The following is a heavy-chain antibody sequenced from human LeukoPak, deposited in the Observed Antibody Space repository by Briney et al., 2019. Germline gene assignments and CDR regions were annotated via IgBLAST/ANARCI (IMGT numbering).Heavy chain of an antibody. CDR1: GFTVSSNY. D-gene: IGHD3-9*01. V-gene: IGHV3-66*03. CDR3: ARDGAKYYDILTGYLDY. CDR2: IYSSGST. Sequence: AGGSLRLSCAVSGFTVSSNYMSWVRQAPGKGLEWVSLIYSSGSTYYADSVKGRFTISRDNSKNTLYLQMNSLRAEDTAVYYCARDGAKYYDILTGYLDYWGQGTLVTVSS. J-gene: IGHJ4*02.